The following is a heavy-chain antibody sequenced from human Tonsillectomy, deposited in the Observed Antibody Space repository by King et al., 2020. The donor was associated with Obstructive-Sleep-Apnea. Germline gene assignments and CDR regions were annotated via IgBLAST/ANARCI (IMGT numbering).Heavy chain of an antibody. CDR3: ARDVLWGYYYYYYGMDV. Sequence: VQLVESGGGLVQPGGSLRLSCAASGFTFSSYSMNWVRQAPGKGLEWVSYISSSSSTIYYADSVKGRFTISRDNAKNSLYLQMNSLRAEDTAVYYCARDVLWGYYYYYYGMDVWGQGTTVTVSS. J-gene: IGHJ6*02. CDR2: ISSSSSTI. D-gene: IGHD3-16*01. CDR1: GFTFSSYS. V-gene: IGHV3-48*04.